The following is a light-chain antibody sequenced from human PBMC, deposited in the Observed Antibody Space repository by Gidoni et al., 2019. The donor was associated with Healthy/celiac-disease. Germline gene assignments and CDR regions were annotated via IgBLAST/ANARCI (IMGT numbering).Light chain of an antibody. CDR1: QSISSW. J-gene: IGKJ1*01. CDR2: DAS. Sequence: DIQMTQYPSTLSASVGDRVTITCRASQSISSWLDWYQQKPGKAPKLLIYDASSLESWVPSRFSGSGSGTEFTLTISSLQPDDFATYYCQQYNSYSQTFGQGTKVEIK. V-gene: IGKV1-5*01. CDR3: QQYNSYSQT.